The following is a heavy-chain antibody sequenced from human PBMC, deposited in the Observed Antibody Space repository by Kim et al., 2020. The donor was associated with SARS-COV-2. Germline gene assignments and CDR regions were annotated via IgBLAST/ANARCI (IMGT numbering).Heavy chain of an antibody. CDR2: VYPGDSET. Sequence: GESLKISCEGSGYTFTHYWIAWVRQIPGKGLEWMGIVYPGDSETRYSPYFQGRVAHSADKSFNTAYLQWSSLNASDSAIYYCARRDSSSSRYCHFDLWGRGTRVTVSS. D-gene: IGHD6-13*01. J-gene: IGHJ2*01. CDR3: ARRDSSSSRYCHFDL. V-gene: IGHV5-51*01. CDR1: GYTFTHYW.